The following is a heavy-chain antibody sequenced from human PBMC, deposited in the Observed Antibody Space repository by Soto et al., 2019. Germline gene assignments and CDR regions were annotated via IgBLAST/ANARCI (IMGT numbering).Heavy chain of an antibody. Sequence: EVQLVESGGGLVKPGGSLRLSCAASGFTFSSYSMNWVRQAPGKGLEWVSSISSSSSYIYYEDSVKGRFTISRDNAKNSPYPQMNRLSAEAAAVFYCARVGGQLAPGVDDWGQGTLVTVSS. V-gene: IGHV3-21*01. D-gene: IGHD6-6*01. CDR1: GFTFSSYS. J-gene: IGHJ4*02. CDR3: ARVGGQLAPGVDD. CDR2: ISSSSSYI.